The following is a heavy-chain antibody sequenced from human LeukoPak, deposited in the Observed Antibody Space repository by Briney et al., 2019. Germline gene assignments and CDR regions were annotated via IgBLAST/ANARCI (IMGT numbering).Heavy chain of an antibody. CDR1: GGSIRSGAYY. CDR3: ARGGTSANFQH. J-gene: IGHJ1*01. Sequence: NPSQTLSLTCTVSGGSIRSGAYYWSWIRQRTGKGLEWIGYIYYSGSTHYNPSLQSRVSISVDTSQNQFSLKLSSVTAADTAVYYCARGGTSANFQHWGQGTLLTVSS. CDR2: IYYSGST. V-gene: IGHV4-31*03.